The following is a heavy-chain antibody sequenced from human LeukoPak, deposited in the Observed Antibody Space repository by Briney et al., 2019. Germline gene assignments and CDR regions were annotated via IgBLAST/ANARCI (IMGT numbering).Heavy chain of an antibody. V-gene: IGHV3-74*01. CDR3: ARGGSSSWSYYYYMDV. CDR2: INTDGSST. CDR1: GFTFSSYW. D-gene: IGHD6-13*01. Sequence: GGSLRLSCAASGFTFSSYWMHWVRHGPGKGLVWVSHINTDGSSTIYADSVKGRFTISRDNAKSTLYLQMNSLRAEDTAVYYCARGGSSSWSYYYYMDVWGKGTTVTVSS. J-gene: IGHJ6*03.